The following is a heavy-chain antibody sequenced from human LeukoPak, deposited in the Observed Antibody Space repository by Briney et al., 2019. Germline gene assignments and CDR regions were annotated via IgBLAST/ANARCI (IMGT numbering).Heavy chain of an antibody. CDR3: ARDGVLEWFGEYLHYFDY. J-gene: IGHJ4*02. V-gene: IGHV3-7*03. D-gene: IGHD3-10*01. Sequence: GGSLRLSCAASGFTFSSYWMSWVRQAPGKGLEWVANIKQDGSEKYYVDSVKGRFTISRDNAKNSLYLQMNSLRAEDTAVYYCARDGVLEWFGEYLHYFDYWGQGTLVTVSS. CDR1: GFTFSSYW. CDR2: IKQDGSEK.